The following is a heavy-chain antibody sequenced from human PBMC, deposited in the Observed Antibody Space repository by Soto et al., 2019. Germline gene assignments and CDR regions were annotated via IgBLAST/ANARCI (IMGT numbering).Heavy chain of an antibody. Sequence: SGPTLVNPTETLTLTCTVSGFSLSNARMGVSWIRQPPGKALEWLAHIFSNDEKSYSTSLKSRLTISKDTSKSQVVLTMTNMDPVDTATYYCARINAYDILTGYYSKGLRVLDDWGQGTLVTVSS. CDR2: IFSNDEK. CDR3: ARINAYDILTGYYSKGLRVLDD. CDR1: GFSLSNARMG. J-gene: IGHJ4*02. V-gene: IGHV2-26*01. D-gene: IGHD3-9*01.